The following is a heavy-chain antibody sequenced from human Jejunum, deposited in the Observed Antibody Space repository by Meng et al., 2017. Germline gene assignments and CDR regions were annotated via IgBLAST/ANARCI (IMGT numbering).Heavy chain of an antibody. CDR3: AREGQLMLGLVDY. CDR2: IYYTGSA. V-gene: IGHV4-31*03. Sequence: QVQLQESGPGLVTPPQTLSLTVTVSGDSISSGGHYWSWIRQHPGKGLEWIGYIYYTGSAYYNPSLESRVTLSVDTSNNQFSLRLNSVTAADTAVYYCAREGQLMLGLVDYWGQGTLVTVSS. CDR1: GDSISSGGHY. D-gene: IGHD2-2*01. J-gene: IGHJ4*02.